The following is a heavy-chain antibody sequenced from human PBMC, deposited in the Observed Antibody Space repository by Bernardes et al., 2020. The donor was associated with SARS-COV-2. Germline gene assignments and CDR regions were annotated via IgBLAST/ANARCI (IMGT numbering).Heavy chain of an antibody. CDR3: ARHGGTTVTTNFDY. J-gene: IGHJ4*02. D-gene: IGHD4-17*01. Sequence: SETLSLTCTVSGGSISILSYYWGWIRQPPGKGLEWNGSMYYSGSTYYNSSLKSPVTMSVDTSKNQFSLKLTSVAAADTAVYYCARHGGTTVTTNFDYWGQGTLVTVSS. CDR1: GGSISILSYY. CDR2: MYYSGST. V-gene: IGHV4-39*01.